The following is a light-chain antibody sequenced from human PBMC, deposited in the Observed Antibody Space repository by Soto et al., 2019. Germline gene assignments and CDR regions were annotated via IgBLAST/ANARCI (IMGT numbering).Light chain of an antibody. J-gene: IGKJ5*01. Sequence: EIVMTQSPATFSVSPCESATLSFSASQSVSSNLAWYQQKPGQAPRLLIYGASTRATGIPARFSGSGSGTEFTLTISSLQSEDFAVYYCQQYNNWPPITFGQGTRLEIK. CDR1: QSVSSN. V-gene: IGKV3-15*01. CDR3: QQYNNWPPIT. CDR2: GAS.